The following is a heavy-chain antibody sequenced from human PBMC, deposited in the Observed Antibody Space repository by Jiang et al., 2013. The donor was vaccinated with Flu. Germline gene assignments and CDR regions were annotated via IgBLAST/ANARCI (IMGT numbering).Heavy chain of an antibody. CDR3: ARDWRVVGAARAFDI. V-gene: IGHV1-3*01. D-gene: IGHD3-10*01. Sequence: VTITRDTSASTAYMELSSLRSEDTAVYYCARDWRVVGAARAFDIWGQGTMVTVSS. J-gene: IGHJ3*02.